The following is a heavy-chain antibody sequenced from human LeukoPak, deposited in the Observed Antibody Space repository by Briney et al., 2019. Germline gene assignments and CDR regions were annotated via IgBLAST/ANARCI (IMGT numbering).Heavy chain of an antibody. J-gene: IGHJ4*02. CDR1: GFTFSSYA. V-gene: IGHV3-23*01. D-gene: IGHD6-19*01. Sequence: GGSLRLSCAASGFTFSSYAMSWVRQAPGKGLEWVSAISGSGGSTYYADSVKGRFTISRDNSKNTQYLQMNSLRAEDTAVYYCAKDRRIAVAGFDYWGQGTLVTVSS. CDR3: AKDRRIAVAGFDY. CDR2: ISGSGGST.